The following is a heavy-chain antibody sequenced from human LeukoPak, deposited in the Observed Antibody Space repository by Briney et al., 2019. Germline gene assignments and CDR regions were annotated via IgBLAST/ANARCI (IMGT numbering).Heavy chain of an antibody. V-gene: IGHV4-59*01. D-gene: IGHD2-15*01. Sequence: SETLSLTCTVSGDSISGYYWSWIRQTPGKGLEWIGYHYYSGSTNYNPSLKSRVTISVDTSKNQLSLKLSSVTAADTALYYCARGSPNYYYAMGVWGQGTTVTVSS. CDR2: HYYSGST. CDR1: GDSISGYY. J-gene: IGHJ6*02. CDR3: ARGSPNYYYAMGV.